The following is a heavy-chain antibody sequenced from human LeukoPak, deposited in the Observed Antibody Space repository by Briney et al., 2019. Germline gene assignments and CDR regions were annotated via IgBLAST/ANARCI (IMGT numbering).Heavy chain of an antibody. J-gene: IGHJ5*02. D-gene: IGHD3-22*01. CDR1: GFTFSSYA. CDR3: ARDDNDSPLFDP. CDR2: ISGSGGST. V-gene: IGHV3-23*01. Sequence: AGGSLRLSCAASGFTFSSYAMSWVRQAPGKGLEWVSAISGSGGSTYYANSVKGRFTISRDNSKNTLYLQMNSLRAEDTAVYYRARDDNDSPLFDPWGQGTLVTVSS.